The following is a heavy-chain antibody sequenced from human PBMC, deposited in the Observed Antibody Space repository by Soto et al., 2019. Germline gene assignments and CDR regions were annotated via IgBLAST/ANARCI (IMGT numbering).Heavy chain of an antibody. CDR2: IYYRGST. CDR1: GGSISSYY. V-gene: IGHV4-59*08. Sequence: QVQLQESGPGLVKPSETLSLTCTVSGGSISSYYWSWIRQPPGKGLEWIGYIYYRGSTNYNPPLKLRVTTPADTPKTPSSLKLSSVTAAATAVYYCATRYGVTFASWGPGTLVTVSS. D-gene: IGHD4-17*01. CDR3: ATRYGVTFAS. J-gene: IGHJ4*02.